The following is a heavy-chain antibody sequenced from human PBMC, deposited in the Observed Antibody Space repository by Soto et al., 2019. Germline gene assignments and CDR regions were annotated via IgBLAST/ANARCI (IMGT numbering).Heavy chain of an antibody. CDR2: IYYSGST. J-gene: IGHJ4*02. Sequence: SETLSLTCTVSGGSISSGDYYWSWIRQPPGKGLEWIGYIYYSGSTYYNPSLKSRVTISVDTSKNQFSLKLSSVTAADTAVYYCARDNEAMRSVFDYWGQGTLVTVSS. CDR3: ARDNEAMRSVFDY. D-gene: IGHD2-2*01. V-gene: IGHV4-30-4*01. CDR1: GGSISSGDYY.